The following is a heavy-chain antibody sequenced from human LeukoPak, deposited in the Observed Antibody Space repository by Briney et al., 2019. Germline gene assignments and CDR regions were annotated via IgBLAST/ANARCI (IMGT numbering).Heavy chain of an antibody. V-gene: IGHV4-39*07. CDR2: IYHSGST. Sequence: PSETLSLTCTVSGGSISSSSYYWGWIRQPPGKGLEWIGSIYHSGSTYYNPSLKSRVTISVDTSKNQFSLKLSSVTAADTAVYYCARDLVVVPAAILGDGMDVWGKGTTVTVSS. CDR1: GGSISSSSYY. D-gene: IGHD2-2*01. CDR3: ARDLVVVPAAILGDGMDV. J-gene: IGHJ6*04.